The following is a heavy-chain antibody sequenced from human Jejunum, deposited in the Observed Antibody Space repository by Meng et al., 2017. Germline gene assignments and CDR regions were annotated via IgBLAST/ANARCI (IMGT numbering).Heavy chain of an antibody. D-gene: IGHD3-16*01. CDR3: ARGVGDIRFGFDY. V-gene: IGHV4-4*02. CDR2: IYHSGRS. CDR1: GASIRSSSC. J-gene: IGHJ4*02. Sequence: VHLQEPGSLWGKPSGTLSPTLERPGASIRSSSCWDWLRQPPGKGLEWIGEIYHSGRSNFIPSLKSRVSISLDESKNHFSLTLNSVTAADTAVYYCARGVGDIRFGFDYWGQGILVTVSS.